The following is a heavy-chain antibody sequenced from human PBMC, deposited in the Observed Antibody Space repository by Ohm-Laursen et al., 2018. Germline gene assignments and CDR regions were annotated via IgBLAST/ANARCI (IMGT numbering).Heavy chain of an antibody. Sequence: SLRLSCSASGFTFSDYYMSWIRQAPGKGLEWVSYISSSGSTIYYADSVKGRFTISRDNAKNSLYLQMNSLRAEDTALYYCARTTQYGEFIPWYFDLWGRGTLVTVSS. V-gene: IGHV3-11*04. CDR3: ARTTQYGEFIPWYFDL. J-gene: IGHJ2*01. D-gene: IGHD4-17*01. CDR2: ISSSGSTI. CDR1: GFTFSDYY.